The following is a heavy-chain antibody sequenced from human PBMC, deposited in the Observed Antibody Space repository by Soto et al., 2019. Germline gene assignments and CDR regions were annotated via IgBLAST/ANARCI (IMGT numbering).Heavy chain of an antibody. J-gene: IGHJ4*02. D-gene: IGHD3-3*01. CDR3: TTDFWSGYYPPRYFDY. CDR2: IKSKTDGGTT. V-gene: IGHV3-15*01. Sequence: GGSLRLSCAASGFTFSNAWMSWVRQAPGKGLEWVGRIKSKTDGGTTDYAAPVKGRFTISRDDSKNTLYLQMNSLKTEDTAVYYCTTDFWSGYYPPRYFDYWGQGTLVTVSS. CDR1: GFTFSNAW.